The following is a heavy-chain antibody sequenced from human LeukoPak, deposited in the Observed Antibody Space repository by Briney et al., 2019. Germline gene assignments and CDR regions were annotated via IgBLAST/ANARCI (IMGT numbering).Heavy chain of an antibody. CDR2: IYTSGTT. Sequence: PSETLSLTCTVSGGSISSYYWSWIRQPAGKGLEWIGRIYTSGTTHYNPSLKSRVTMSVDTSKNQFSLKMSSVTAADTAVYYCARLSTVTTSFDYWGQGTLVTVSS. CDR3: ARLSTVTTSFDY. D-gene: IGHD4-17*01. J-gene: IGHJ4*02. CDR1: GGSISSYY. V-gene: IGHV4-4*07.